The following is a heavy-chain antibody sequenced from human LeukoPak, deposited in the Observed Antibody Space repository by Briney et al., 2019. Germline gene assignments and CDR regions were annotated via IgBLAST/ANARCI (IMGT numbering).Heavy chain of an antibody. V-gene: IGHV3-53*01. CDR1: GFTVSSNY. J-gene: IGHJ4*02. D-gene: IGHD3-22*01. CDR2: IYSGGST. Sequence: GRSLRLSCAASGFTVSSNYMSWVRQAPGKGLEWVSVIYSGGSTYYADSVKGRFTISRDNSKNTLYLQMNSLRAEDTAVYYCARDRVAYYYDSSGYVDYWGQGTLVTVSS. CDR3: ARDRVAYYYDSSGYVDY.